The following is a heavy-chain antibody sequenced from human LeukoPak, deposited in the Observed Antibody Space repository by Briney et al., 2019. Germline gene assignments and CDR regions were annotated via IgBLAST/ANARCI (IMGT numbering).Heavy chain of an antibody. V-gene: IGHV5-51*01. CDR2: IYPGDSDT. CDR1: GYSFTIYW. D-gene: IGHD1-26*01. Sequence: GESLKISCKGSGYSFTIYWIGWVRQMPGKGLEWMGIIYPGDSDTRYSPSFQGQVTISADKSISTAYLQWSSLKASDTAMYYCARQRELVSPNFDYWGQGTLVTVSS. CDR3: ARQRELVSPNFDY. J-gene: IGHJ4*02.